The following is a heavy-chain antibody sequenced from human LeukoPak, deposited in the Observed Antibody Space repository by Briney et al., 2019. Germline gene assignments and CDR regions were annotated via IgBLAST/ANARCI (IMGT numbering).Heavy chain of an antibody. Sequence: NPSETLCLTCSVSSGSISSYYWSWIRQPPGKGLEWIGYIYYSGSTVYSPSLKSRVTISVDTSRNQFSLRVTSVTAADTAVYYCARDGAAAGTDYWGQGTLVTVSS. D-gene: IGHD6-13*01. J-gene: IGHJ4*02. CDR1: SGSISSYY. CDR2: IYYSGST. V-gene: IGHV4-59*01. CDR3: ARDGAAAGTDY.